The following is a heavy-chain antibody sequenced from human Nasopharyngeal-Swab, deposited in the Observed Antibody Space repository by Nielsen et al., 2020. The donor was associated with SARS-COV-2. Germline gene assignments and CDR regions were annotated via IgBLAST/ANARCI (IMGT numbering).Heavy chain of an antibody. Sequence: SETLSLPCPSPVASSISYSWSWIRQPPGKGLEWFGYIYYIGSTNYNPSLKIRVTISVDTAKNQFSLKLSSVTAADTAVYYCARVRRELPNFDYWGQGTLVTVSS. V-gene: IGHV4-59*08. D-gene: IGHD1-26*01. J-gene: IGHJ4*02. CDR3: ARVRRELPNFDY. CDR1: VASSISYS. CDR2: IYYIGST.